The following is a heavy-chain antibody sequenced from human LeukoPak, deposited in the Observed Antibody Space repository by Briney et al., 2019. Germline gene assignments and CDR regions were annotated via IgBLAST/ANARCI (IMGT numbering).Heavy chain of an antibody. V-gene: IGHV4-59*01. CDR1: GGSISSYY. Sequence: SETLSLTCTVSGGSISSYYWSWIRQPPGKGLEWIGYIYYSGSTNYNPSLKSRVTISVDTSKNQFSLKLSSVTAADTAVYYCARDSGLTIFGVVIYDAFDIWGQGKMVTVSS. CDR3: ARDSGLTIFGVVIYDAFDI. D-gene: IGHD3-3*01. J-gene: IGHJ3*02. CDR2: IYYSGST.